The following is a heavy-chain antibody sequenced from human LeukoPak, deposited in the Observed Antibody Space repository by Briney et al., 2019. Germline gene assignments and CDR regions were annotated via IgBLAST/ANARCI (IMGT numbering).Heavy chain of an antibody. Sequence: GASVKVSCKASGDTFTSYDINWVRQATGQGREWMGWMNPNSGNTGYAQKSQGRVTITRITSISTDYMELRSLRSEYTAVYYCARGRRITATDAFDIWGQGTMVTVSS. CDR1: GDTFTSYD. V-gene: IGHV1-8*03. CDR2: MNPNSGNT. J-gene: IGHJ3*02. CDR3: ARGRRITATDAFDI.